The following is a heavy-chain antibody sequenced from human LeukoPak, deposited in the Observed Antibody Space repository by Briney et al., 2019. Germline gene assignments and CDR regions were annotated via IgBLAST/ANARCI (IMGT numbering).Heavy chain of an antibody. J-gene: IGHJ4*02. Sequence: GGSLRLSCAASGFTVSSNYMSWVRQAPGKGLEWVSVIYSGGSAYYADSVKGRFTISRDNSKNTLYRQMNSLRAEDTAVYYCAREDDSSGYYDYWGQGTLVTVSS. CDR3: AREDDSSGYYDY. CDR2: IYSGGSA. D-gene: IGHD3-22*01. V-gene: IGHV3-66*01. CDR1: GFTVSSNY.